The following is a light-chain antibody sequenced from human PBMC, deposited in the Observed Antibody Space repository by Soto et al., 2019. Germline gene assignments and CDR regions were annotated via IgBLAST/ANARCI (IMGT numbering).Light chain of an antibody. CDR3: QQYSSLWT. J-gene: IGKJ1*01. Sequence: TVLTQSPGPLSLSSGERATLSCRASQNVSNNYLAWYQQKPGQAPRLLIYGASSRATGIPDRFSGSGSGTDFTLSISRLEPEDFAVYYCQQYSSLWTFGQGTKVDI. CDR2: GAS. CDR1: QNVSNNY. V-gene: IGKV3-20*01.